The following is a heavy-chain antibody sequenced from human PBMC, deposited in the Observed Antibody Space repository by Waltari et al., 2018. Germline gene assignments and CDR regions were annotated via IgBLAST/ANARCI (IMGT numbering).Heavy chain of an antibody. Sequence: EVQLVESGGGLVKPGGSLRLSCAASGFTFSSYSMNWVRQAPGKGLEWVSSISSSSSYIYYADSVKGRFTISRDNAKNSLYLQMNSLRAEDTAVYYCAREYKNLGPHDYWGQGTLVTVSS. CDR3: AREYKNLGPHDY. CDR2: ISSSSSYI. V-gene: IGHV3-21*01. J-gene: IGHJ4*02. D-gene: IGHD1-1*01. CDR1: GFTFSSYS.